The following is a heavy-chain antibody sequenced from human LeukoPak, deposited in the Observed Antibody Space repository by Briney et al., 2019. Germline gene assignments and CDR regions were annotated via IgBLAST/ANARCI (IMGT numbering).Heavy chain of an antibody. V-gene: IGHV3-7*04. Sequence: PGGSLRLSCAASGFTFSTYWMSWVRQAPGKGLEWVANIKQDGSEKYYVDSVKDRFTISRDNAKNTLYLQMNSLRAEDTAVYYCARVAGSYAAPDYWGQGTLVTVSS. D-gene: IGHD3-16*01. CDR3: ARVAGSYAAPDY. CDR1: GFTFSTYW. J-gene: IGHJ4*02. CDR2: IKQDGSEK.